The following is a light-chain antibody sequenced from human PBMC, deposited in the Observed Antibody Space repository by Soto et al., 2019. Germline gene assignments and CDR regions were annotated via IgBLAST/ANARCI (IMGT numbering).Light chain of an antibody. CDR1: QSVSSRF. CDR3: QQYESSRT. J-gene: IGKJ1*01. V-gene: IGKV3-20*01. CDR2: GAS. Sequence: EIVLTQSPGTLSLSPGERATLSCRASQSVSSRFLAWYQQKPGQAPKVLIYGASTRATGIPDRFSGSGSGTDFTLTISRQEPEDFAVYDCQQYESSRTFGQGTKVDMK.